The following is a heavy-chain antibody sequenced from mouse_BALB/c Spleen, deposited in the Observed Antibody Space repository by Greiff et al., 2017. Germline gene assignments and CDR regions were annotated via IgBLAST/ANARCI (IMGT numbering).Heavy chain of an antibody. CDR2: IWTGGGT. J-gene: IGHJ3*01. Sequence: QVQLKQSGPGLVAPSQSLSITCTVSGFSLTSYDISWIRQPPGKGLEWLGVIWTGGGTNYNSAFMSRLSISKDNSKSQVFLKMNSLQTDDTAIYYCVRDPPYYYGSSWFAYWGQGTLVTVSA. CDR1: GFSLTSYD. CDR3: VRDPPYYYGSSWFAY. V-gene: IGHV2-9-2*01. D-gene: IGHD1-1*01.